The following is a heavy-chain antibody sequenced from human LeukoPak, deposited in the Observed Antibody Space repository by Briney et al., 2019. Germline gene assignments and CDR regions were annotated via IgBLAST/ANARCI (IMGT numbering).Heavy chain of an antibody. CDR3: AIVREVIAAADGGFEP. CDR2: ISSSSSYI. CDR1: GFTLNSYS. D-gene: IGHD6-13*01. V-gene: IGHV3-21*01. J-gene: IGHJ5*02. Sequence: GGSLRLSCAASGFTLNSYSMNWLRQAPGKGLECVTSISSSSSYIYYADSVKGRFTISTDNAKNSLYLQMNSLKAEEPAVYYYAIVREVIAAADGGFEPSGEGTLVTVSS.